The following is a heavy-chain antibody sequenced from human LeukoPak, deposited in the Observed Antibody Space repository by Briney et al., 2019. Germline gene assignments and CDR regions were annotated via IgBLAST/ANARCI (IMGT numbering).Heavy chain of an antibody. CDR1: GGSISSGDYF. V-gene: IGHV4-30-4*01. D-gene: IGHD6-19*01. J-gene: IGHJ2*01. CDR3: ARAEVTAGTKYFDL. Sequence: SQTLSLTCNVFGGSISSGDYFWSWIRQPPGKGLEWIGYIYYSGSAYYSPSLRSRFTISVDTSENQFSLKLSSVTATDTAVYYCARAEVTAGTKYFDLWGRGTLVTVSS. CDR2: IYYSGSA.